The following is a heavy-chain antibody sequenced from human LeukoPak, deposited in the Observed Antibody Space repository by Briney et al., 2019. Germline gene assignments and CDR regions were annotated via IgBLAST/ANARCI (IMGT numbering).Heavy chain of an antibody. J-gene: IGHJ4*02. CDR3: ARRVGYCSSTSCYFDY. CDR1: GYTFTGYY. D-gene: IGHD2-2*01. Sequence: SVKVSCKASGYTFTGYYMHWVRQAPGQGLEWMGWINPNSGGTNYAQKFQGRATMTRDTSISTAYMELSRLRSDDTAVYYCARRVGYCSSTSCYFDYWGQGTLVTVSS. V-gene: IGHV1-2*02. CDR2: INPNSGGT.